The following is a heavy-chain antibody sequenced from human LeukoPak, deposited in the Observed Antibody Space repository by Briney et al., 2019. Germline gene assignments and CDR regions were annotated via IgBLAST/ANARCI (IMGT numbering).Heavy chain of an antibody. CDR2: IRNDGTNK. J-gene: IGHJ5*02. V-gene: IGHV3-30*02. D-gene: IGHD1-20*01. Sequence: PGGSLRLSCAASGFTFSSYAMHWVRQAPGKGLEWVAFIRNDGTNKYYAESVKGRFTISGDNSKNTLYLQMNSLRAEDTAVYYCAKGTSYNWNDGWFDPWGNGILVTVSS. CDR3: AKGTSYNWNDGWFDP. CDR1: GFTFSSYA.